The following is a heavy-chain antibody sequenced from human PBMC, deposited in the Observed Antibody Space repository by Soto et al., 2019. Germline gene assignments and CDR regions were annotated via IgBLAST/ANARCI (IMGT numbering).Heavy chain of an antibody. CDR3: ATGRSFNYDFDS. J-gene: IGHJ4*02. Sequence: PGGSLRLSCAASGFTFSDYYMTWIRQAPGKGLQWVSCISSSGSTTFYADSVKGRFTISRDNAKNSLFLQMMSLRADDTAVYYCATGRSFNYDFDSWGQGTLVTVSS. CDR2: ISSSGSTT. V-gene: IGHV3-11*01. CDR1: GFTFSDYY. D-gene: IGHD3-16*01.